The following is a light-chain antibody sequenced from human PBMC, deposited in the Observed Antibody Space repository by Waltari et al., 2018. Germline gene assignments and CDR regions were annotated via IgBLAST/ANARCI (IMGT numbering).Light chain of an antibody. CDR1: QSVSRA. Sequence: EIVLTQSPGSLSSSPGESVTLSCRASQSVSRALAWSHQKPGQAPRLLIFGASNRATGIPDRFSGSGSETDFSLTISRLEPEDFAVYYCQHYVRLPATFGRGTKVEIK. CDR3: QHYVRLPAT. V-gene: IGKV3-20*01. J-gene: IGKJ1*01. CDR2: GAS.